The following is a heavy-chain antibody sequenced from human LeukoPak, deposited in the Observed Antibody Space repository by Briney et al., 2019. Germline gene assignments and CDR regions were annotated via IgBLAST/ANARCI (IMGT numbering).Heavy chain of an antibody. V-gene: IGHV4-38-2*02. D-gene: IGHD1-20*01. Sequence: SETLSLTCTVSGYSFNSVYYWAWIRQPPGKGLEWVGSMYNSGSTSYNPSLKSRVTLSLDTSKNQFSLRLTSVTAADTAVYYCARNISGLGLYSHHAYDPAGAFDIWGQGTMVTVSS. J-gene: IGHJ3*02. CDR1: GYSFNSVYY. CDR3: ARNISGLGLYSHHAYDPAGAFDI. CDR2: MYNSGST.